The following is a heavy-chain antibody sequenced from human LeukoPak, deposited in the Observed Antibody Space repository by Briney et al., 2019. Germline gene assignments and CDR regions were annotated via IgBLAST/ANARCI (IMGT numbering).Heavy chain of an antibody. J-gene: IGHJ4*02. V-gene: IGHV3-30*04. CDR3: AREKYYYDSSGFDY. D-gene: IGHD3-22*01. CDR2: ISYDGSNK. Sequence: GGSLRLSCAASGFTFSSYAMHWVRRAPGKGLEWVAVISYDGSNKYYADSVKGRFTISRDNSKNTLYLQMNSLRAEDTAVYYCAREKYYYDSSGFDYWGQGTLVTVSS. CDR1: GFTFSSYA.